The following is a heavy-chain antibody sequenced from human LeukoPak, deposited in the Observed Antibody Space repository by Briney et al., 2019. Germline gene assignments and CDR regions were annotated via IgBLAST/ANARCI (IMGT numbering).Heavy chain of an antibody. Sequence: HTGGSLRLSCAASGFTFSSYAMHWVRQAPGKGLEWVAVISYDASNKYYADSVRGRFTISRDNSKNTLYLQMNSLRAEDTAVYYCARGKAVAIDYYYYGMDVWGQGTTVTVSS. J-gene: IGHJ6*02. CDR1: GFTFSSYA. D-gene: IGHD6-19*01. CDR3: ARGKAVAIDYYYYGMDV. V-gene: IGHV3-30-3*01. CDR2: ISYDASNK.